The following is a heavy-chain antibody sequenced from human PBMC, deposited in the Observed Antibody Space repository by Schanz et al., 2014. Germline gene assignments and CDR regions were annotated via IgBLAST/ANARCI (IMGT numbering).Heavy chain of an antibody. CDR1: GFTFSTYA. CDR3: AKDPSHGDYDYYFDY. D-gene: IGHD3-22*01. J-gene: IGHJ4*02. CDR2: TNGDGTNA. V-gene: IGHV3-23*01. Sequence: EVQLLESGGGLVRPGGSLRLSCAAYGFTFSTYAMSWVRQAPGKGLEWVSCTNGDGTNAKYADSVKGRFTISRDNAKKTLSLQMISLRAEDTAVYYCAKDPSHGDYDYYFDYWGQGTLVTVSS.